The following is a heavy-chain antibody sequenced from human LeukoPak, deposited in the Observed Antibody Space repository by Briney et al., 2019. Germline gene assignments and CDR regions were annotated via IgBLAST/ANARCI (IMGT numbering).Heavy chain of an antibody. D-gene: IGHD6-13*01. CDR3: TRGVPASSTYYYDY. J-gene: IGHJ4*02. CDR1: GFTVSNYY. Sequence: GGSLRLSCAASGFTVSNYYMTWVRQAPGKGLEWVSVIYSGDYTYYADSVKGRFTISRDNSKNTLYLQMNGLRVEDRAVYYCTRGVPASSTYYYDYWGQGTLVTVSS. CDR2: IYSGDYT. V-gene: IGHV3-53*01.